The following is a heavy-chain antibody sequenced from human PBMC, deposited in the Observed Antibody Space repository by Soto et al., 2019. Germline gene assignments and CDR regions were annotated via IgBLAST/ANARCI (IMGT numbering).Heavy chain of an antibody. CDR2: FFIGGNT. J-gene: IGHJ4*02. V-gene: IGHV4-39*01. Sequence: SETLSLTCTVSGGSITGGSISSTTYYWGWMRQPPGKGLEWIASFFIGGNTYYNPSLKSRVTTSVDTSKNQFSLILSSVTATDTAIYHCARSGVDDSPSYFWFNFDYWGQGSQVTVSS. CDR3: ARSGVDDSPSYFWFNFDY. D-gene: IGHD3-10*01. CDR1: GGSITGGSISSTTYY.